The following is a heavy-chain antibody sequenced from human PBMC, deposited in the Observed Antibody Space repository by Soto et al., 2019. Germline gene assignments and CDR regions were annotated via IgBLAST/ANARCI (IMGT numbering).Heavy chain of an antibody. D-gene: IGHD1-26*01. CDR3: AKGRGGSYYYFDY. Sequence: GGSLILSCAASRFTLGSDAMSWVRQATGKGLEWVSAISGSGGSTYYADSVKGRFTISRDNSKNTLYLQMNSLRAEDTAVYYCAKGRGGSYYYFDYWGQGTLVTVSS. CDR2: ISGSGGST. CDR1: RFTLGSDA. V-gene: IGHV3-23*01. J-gene: IGHJ4*02.